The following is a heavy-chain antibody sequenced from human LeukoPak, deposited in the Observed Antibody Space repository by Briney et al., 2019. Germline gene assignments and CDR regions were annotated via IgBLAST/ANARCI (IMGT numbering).Heavy chain of an antibody. D-gene: IGHD6-13*01. J-gene: IGHJ6*03. CDR1: GGTFSSYA. CDR2: IIPIFGTA. Sequence: SVKVSCKASGGTFSSYAISWVRQAPGHGLEWMGGIIPIFGTANYAQKFQGRVTITTDESTSTAYMELSRLRSEDTAVYYCASYLEGYSSSWSPNYYYYYMDVWGKGTTVTVSS. CDR3: ASYLEGYSSSWSPNYYYYYMDV. V-gene: IGHV1-69*05.